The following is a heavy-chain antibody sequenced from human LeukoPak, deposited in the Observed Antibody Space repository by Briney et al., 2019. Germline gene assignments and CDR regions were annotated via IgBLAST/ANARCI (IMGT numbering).Heavy chain of an antibody. Sequence: SETLSLTCTVSGGSIRSSRYYWGWIRQPPGKGLEWIGEINHSGSTNYNPSLKSRVTISVDTSKNQFSLKLSSVTAADTAVYYCAREGGCSGGSCYSVTRRPKPLDYWGQGTLVTVSS. CDR3: AREGGCSGGSCYSVTRRPKPLDY. CDR2: INHSGST. CDR1: GGSIRSSRYY. J-gene: IGHJ4*02. V-gene: IGHV4-39*07. D-gene: IGHD2-15*01.